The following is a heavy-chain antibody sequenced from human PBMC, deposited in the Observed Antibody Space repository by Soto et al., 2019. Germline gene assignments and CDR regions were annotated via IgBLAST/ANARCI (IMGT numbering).Heavy chain of an antibody. D-gene: IGHD3-22*01. Sequence: PGGPLRPSFQPSGFPFIIYPMNWVRQAPGKGLEWVSAISGSGGSTYYADSVKGRFTISRDNSKNTLYLQMNSLGAEDTAVYYCAKDLSLLPIYDNWFDPWGQGTLVTVSS. CDR2: ISGSGGST. CDR3: AKDLSLLPIYDNWFDP. J-gene: IGHJ5*02. V-gene: IGHV3-23*01. CDR1: GFPFIIYP.